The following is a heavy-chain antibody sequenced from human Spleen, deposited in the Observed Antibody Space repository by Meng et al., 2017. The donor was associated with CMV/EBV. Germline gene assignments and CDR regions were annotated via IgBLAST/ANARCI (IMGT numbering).Heavy chain of an antibody. CDR1: GFTLSTHDIFSSYG. CDR2: IRYDGSNQ. J-gene: IGHJ6*02. V-gene: IGHV3-30*02. D-gene: IGHD3-3*02. CDR3: AKRKTMFGVVIKDGMDV. Sequence: GESLKISCAASGFTLSTHDIFSSYGMHWVRQGPAKGLEWVAFIRYDGSNQHYADSVKGRFTISRDNSKNMVYLQMNNLRVEDTAVYYCAKRKTMFGVVIKDGMDVWGQGTTVTVSS.